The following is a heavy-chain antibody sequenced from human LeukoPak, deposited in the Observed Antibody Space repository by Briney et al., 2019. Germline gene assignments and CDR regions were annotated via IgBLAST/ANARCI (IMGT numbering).Heavy chain of an antibody. CDR3: ARSYYDSSGYYDY. D-gene: IGHD3-22*01. CDR2: INHSGST. CDR1: GGSISSYY. Sequence: PSETLSLTCTVSGGSISSYYWSWIRQPPGKGLEWIGEINHSGSTNYNPSLKSRVTISVDTSKNQFSLKLSSVTAADTAVYYCARSYYDSSGYYDYWGQGTLVTVSS. V-gene: IGHV4-34*01. J-gene: IGHJ4*02.